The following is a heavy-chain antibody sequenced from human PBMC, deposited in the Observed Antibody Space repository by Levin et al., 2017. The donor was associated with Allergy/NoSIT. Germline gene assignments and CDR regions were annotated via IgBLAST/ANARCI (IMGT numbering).Heavy chain of an antibody. Sequence: GGSLRLSCAASGFTFSSYAMHWVRQAPGKGLEWVAVISYDGSNKYYADSVKGRFTISRDNSKNTLYLQMNSLRAEDTAVYYCARGPTGNRSWFDPWGQGTLVTVSS. CDR2: ISYDGSNK. V-gene: IGHV3-30-3*01. CDR3: ARGPTGNRSWFDP. D-gene: IGHD1-14*01. CDR1: GFTFSSYA. J-gene: IGHJ5*02.